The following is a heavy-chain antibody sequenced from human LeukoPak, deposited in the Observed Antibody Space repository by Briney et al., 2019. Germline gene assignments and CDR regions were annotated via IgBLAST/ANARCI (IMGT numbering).Heavy chain of an antibody. J-gene: IGHJ4*02. CDR3: ARGGLRVFANHPINY. CDR2: INHSGST. V-gene: IGHV4-34*01. Sequence: PSETLSLTCAVYGGSFSGYYWSWIRQPPGKGLEWIGEINHSGSTNYNPSLKSRVTISVDTSKNQFSLKLSSVTAADTAVYYCARGGLRVFANHPINYWGQGTLVTVSS. CDR1: GGSFSGYY. D-gene: IGHD5-12*01.